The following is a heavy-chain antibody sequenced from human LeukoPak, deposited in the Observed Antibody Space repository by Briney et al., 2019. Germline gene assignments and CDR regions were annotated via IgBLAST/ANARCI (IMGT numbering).Heavy chain of an antibody. D-gene: IGHD2/OR15-2a*01. CDR2: IYTDYTT. CDR1: GFIFRNNY. V-gene: IGHV3-53*01. CDR3: ARVQRPLSYVY. Sequence: QPGGSLRLSCAASGFIFRNNYMSWVRQAPGKGLEWVSLIYTDYTTYYADSVKGRFTISRDNSKNTLYLQMHSLRADDTAVYYCARVQRPLSYVYWGQGTLVTVSS. J-gene: IGHJ4*02.